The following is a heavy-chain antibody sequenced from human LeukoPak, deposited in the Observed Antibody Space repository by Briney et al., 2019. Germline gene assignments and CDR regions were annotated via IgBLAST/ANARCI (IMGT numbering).Heavy chain of an antibody. CDR1: GGSISSSSYY. CDR3: ARGKMRYCSGGSCYRFDP. V-gene: IGHV4-39*01. J-gene: IGHJ5*02. D-gene: IGHD2-15*01. CDR2: IDYSGST. Sequence: PSETLSLTCTVSGGSISSSSYYWGWIRQPPGKGLEWIGSIDYSGSTYYNTSLKSRVTISVDTSKNQFSLKLSSVTAADTAVYYCARGKMRYCSGGSCYRFDPWGQGTLVTVSS.